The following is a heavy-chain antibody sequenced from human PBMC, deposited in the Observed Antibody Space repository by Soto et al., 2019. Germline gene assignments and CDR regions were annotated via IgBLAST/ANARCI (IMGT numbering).Heavy chain of an antibody. CDR1: GYNFTSYA. D-gene: IGHD6-19*01. J-gene: IGHJ4*02. V-gene: IGHV1-3*01. CDR2: INGGKGNT. CDR3: ARAGTQTASGWTDYFDY. Sequence: AASVKVSCKAPGYNFTSYAMHWVRQAPGQSLEWMGWINGGKGNTKYSQKFQGRVTITRDTSASTAYMELSSLRSEDTAVYYCARAGTQTASGWTDYFDYWGQGTLVTVSS.